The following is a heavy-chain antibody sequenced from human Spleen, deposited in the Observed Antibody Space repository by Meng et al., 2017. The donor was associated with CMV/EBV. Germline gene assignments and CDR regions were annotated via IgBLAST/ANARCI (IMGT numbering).Heavy chain of an antibody. CDR3: ARTQWHVGYFDN. CDR1: LGSISSGSYY. CDR2: IHYTGST. J-gene: IGHJ4*02. Sequence: SETLSLTCTLSLGSISSGSYYWGWLRQPPGKGLEWIGSIHYTGSTNYNPSLKTRVSISEDTSKNEFSLTLTSVTAADTAVYYCARTQWHVGYFDNWGQGTLVTVS. D-gene: IGHD6-19*01. V-gene: IGHV4-39*07.